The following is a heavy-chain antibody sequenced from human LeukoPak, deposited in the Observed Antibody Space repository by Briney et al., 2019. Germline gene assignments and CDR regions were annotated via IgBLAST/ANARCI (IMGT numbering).Heavy chain of an antibody. CDR1: GGSFSGYY. J-gene: IGHJ2*01. CDR2: IYYSGST. Sequence: PSETLSLTCAVYGGSFSGYYWSWIRQPPGKGLEWIGYIYYSGSTNYNPSLKSRVTISVDTSKNQFSLKLSSVTAADTAVYYCARRRYFDLWGRGTLVTVSS. V-gene: IGHV4-59*08. CDR3: ARRRYFDL.